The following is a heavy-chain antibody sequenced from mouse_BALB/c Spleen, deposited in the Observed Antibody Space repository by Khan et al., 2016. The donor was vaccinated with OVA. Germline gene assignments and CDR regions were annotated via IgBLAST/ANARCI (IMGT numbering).Heavy chain of an antibody. V-gene: IGHV5-6*01. CDR1: GFTFSSYS. CDR3: ADHLTGSFAY. CDR2: ISSGGDYT. Sequence: EVELVESGGDLVKPGGSLTLSCAASGFTFSSYSMSWVRQTPDKRLEWVASISSGGDYTYYPDSVKGRFTISRDNAKNTLYLQMSDLKSEDTAMDYCADHLTGSFAYWGQGTLVTVSA. J-gene: IGHJ3*01.